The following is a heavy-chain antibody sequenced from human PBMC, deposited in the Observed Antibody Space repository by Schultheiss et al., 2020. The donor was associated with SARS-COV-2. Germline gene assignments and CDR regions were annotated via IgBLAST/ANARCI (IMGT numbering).Heavy chain of an antibody. CDR2: ISYDGSNK. J-gene: IGHJ6*02. D-gene: IGHD7-27*01. CDR1: GFTFDDYA. CDR3: ARDWGTEPSFFSLRYYGMDV. Sequence: GGSLRLSCAASGFTFDDYAMHWVRQAPGKGLEWVAVISYDGSNKYYADSVKGRFTISRDNAKNSLYLQMNSLRAEDTAVYYCARDWGTEPSFFSLRYYGMDVWGQGTTVTVSS. V-gene: IGHV3-30*04.